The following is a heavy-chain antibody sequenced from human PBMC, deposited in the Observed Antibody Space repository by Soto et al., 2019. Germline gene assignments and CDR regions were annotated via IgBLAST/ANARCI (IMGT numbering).Heavy chain of an antibody. D-gene: IGHD3-16*01. CDR1: GFSFSSYA. CDR3: AKGGGLRNQFLYGYYFHGMDV. J-gene: IGHJ6*02. Sequence: EVQLLQSGGGLVQPGMSLRISCVASGFSFSSYAMSWVRQAPGKGLEWVSSTSGSGGSAYYADSVKGRVTIARDNSKNTLNLEVSSLRAEDTAVYYCAKGGGLRNQFLYGYYFHGMDVWGQGTTVTVSS. V-gene: IGHV3-23*01. CDR2: TSGSGGSA.